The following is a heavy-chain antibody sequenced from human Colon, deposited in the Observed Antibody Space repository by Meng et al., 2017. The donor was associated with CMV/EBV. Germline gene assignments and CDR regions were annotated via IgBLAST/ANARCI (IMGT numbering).Heavy chain of an antibody. V-gene: IGHV3-53*01. J-gene: IGHJ4*02. CDR1: GFTFSDYY. D-gene: IGHD1-26*01. CDR2: IYGDGYT. Sequence: GESLKISCAASGFTFSDYYMSWVRQAPGKGLEWVSTIYGDGYTNSADSVKGRFAISRDNSKNRVFLQMNSLRAEDTAIYYCHGSGGYSYWGQGSLVTVSS. CDR3: HGSGGYSY.